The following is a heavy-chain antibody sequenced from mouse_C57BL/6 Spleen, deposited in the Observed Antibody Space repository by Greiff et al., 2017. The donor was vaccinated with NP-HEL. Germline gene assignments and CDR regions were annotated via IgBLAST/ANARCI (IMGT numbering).Heavy chain of an antibody. CDR2: INPSNGGT. J-gene: IGHJ3*01. CDR3: ARVTTVEGTFAY. Sequence: QVQLQQPGTELVKPGASVKLSCKASGYTFTSYWMHWVKQRPGQGLEWIGNINPSNGGTNYNEKFKSKATLTVDKSSSTAYMQLSSRTSEDSAVYYCARVTTVEGTFAYWGQGTLVTVSA. CDR1: GYTFTSYW. D-gene: IGHD1-1*01. V-gene: IGHV1-53*01.